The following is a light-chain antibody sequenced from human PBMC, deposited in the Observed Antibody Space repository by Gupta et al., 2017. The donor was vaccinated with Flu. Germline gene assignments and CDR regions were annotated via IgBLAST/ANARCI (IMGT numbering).Light chain of an antibody. CDR3: AAWDDSLNARV. J-gene: IGLJ3*02. Sequence: QSVLTQPPSASGTPGQRVTISCSGSSSNIGSNTITWYQQLPGTAPKLLIHSNNQRPSGVPDRFSGSKSGTSASLAISGLQSEDEAGYFCAAWDDSLNARVFGGGTHLTVL. CDR2: SNN. V-gene: IGLV1-44*01. CDR1: SSNIGSNT.